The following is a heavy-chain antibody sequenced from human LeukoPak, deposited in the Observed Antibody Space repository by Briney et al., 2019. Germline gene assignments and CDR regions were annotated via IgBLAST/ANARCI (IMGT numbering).Heavy chain of an antibody. V-gene: IGHV3-43*02. CDR1: GFTFEDYA. Sequence: GGSLRLSCAASGFTFEDYAMHWVRQAPGKGLEGVSFVTGDGSSTYYADSVKGRFTISRDNSKNSLYLQMNSLRIEDTALYYCAKDRETTGYEHWGQGTLVTVSS. CDR3: AKDRETTGYEH. J-gene: IGHJ1*01. CDR2: VTGDGSST. D-gene: IGHD3-9*01.